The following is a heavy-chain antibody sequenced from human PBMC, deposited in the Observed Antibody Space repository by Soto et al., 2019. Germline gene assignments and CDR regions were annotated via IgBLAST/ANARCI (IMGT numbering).Heavy chain of an antibody. V-gene: IGHV3-48*01. Sequence: EVQLVESGGGLVQPGGSLRLSCAASGFTFSSYSMSWVRQTPGKGLEWVSHISGGSSLIYYADSVKGRFTISRDNAENSLSLQMNSLRAEDTAVYYCATRSRGYSGYVKYWGQGTVVTVSS. CDR2: ISGGSSLI. CDR1: GFTFSSYS. D-gene: IGHD5-12*01. J-gene: IGHJ4*02. CDR3: ATRSRGYSGYVKY.